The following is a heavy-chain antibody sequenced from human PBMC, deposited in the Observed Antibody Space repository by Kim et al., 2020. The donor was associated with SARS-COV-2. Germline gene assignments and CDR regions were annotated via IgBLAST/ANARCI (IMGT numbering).Heavy chain of an antibody. CDR1: GFTFSSYG. D-gene: IGHD3-22*01. Sequence: GGSLRLSCAASGFTFSSYGMHWVRQAPGKGLEWVAVISYDGSNKYYADSVKGRFTISRDNSKNTLYLQMNSLRAEDTAVYYCARDQDSSSGYYFRSYYYGMDVWGQGTTVTVSS. J-gene: IGHJ6*02. V-gene: IGHV3-33*05. CDR3: ARDQDSSSGYYFRSYYYGMDV. CDR2: ISYDGSNK.